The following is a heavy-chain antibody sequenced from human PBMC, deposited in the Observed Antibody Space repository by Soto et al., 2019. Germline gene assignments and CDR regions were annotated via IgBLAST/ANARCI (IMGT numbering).Heavy chain of an antibody. J-gene: IGHJ4*02. Sequence: QVQLVESGGGVVQPGRSLRLSCAASGFTFSSYGMHWVRQAPGKGLEWVAVIWYDGSNKYYADSVKGRFTISRDNSKNTLYLQMNSLRAEDTAVYYCARDLSTTVTTPYDYWGQGTLVTVSS. D-gene: IGHD4-17*01. V-gene: IGHV3-33*01. CDR1: GFTFSSYG. CDR3: ARDLSTTVTTPYDY. CDR2: IWYDGSNK.